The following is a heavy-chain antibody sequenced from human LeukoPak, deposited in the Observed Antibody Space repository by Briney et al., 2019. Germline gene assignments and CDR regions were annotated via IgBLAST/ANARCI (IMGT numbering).Heavy chain of an antibody. J-gene: IGHJ6*02. D-gene: IGHD6-25*01. CDR1: GYTFTSYY. CDR2: FDPEDGET. V-gene: IGHV1-24*01. CDR3: ATVSAIPSPKYGMDV. Sequence: ASVKVSCKASGYTFTSYYMHWVRQAPGKGLEWMGGFDPEDGETIYAQKFQGRVTMTEDTSTDTAYMELSSLRSEDTAVYYCATVSAIPSPKYGMDVWGQGTTVTVSS.